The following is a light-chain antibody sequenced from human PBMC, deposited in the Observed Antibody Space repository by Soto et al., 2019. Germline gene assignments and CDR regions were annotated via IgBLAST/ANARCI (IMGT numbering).Light chain of an antibody. CDR2: WAS. Sequence: DIVMTQSPHSLXLXXGXXXXXXXXAXXXXXLNSNNKNYLAWYQQKPGQFPKLLIYWASTRQSGVPDRFSGSGSGTDFTLTISSLQAEDVAVYYCQQFYSTPWTFGQGTKVDI. CDR3: QQFYSTPWT. V-gene: IGKV4-1*01. CDR1: XXXXLNSNNKNY. J-gene: IGKJ1*01.